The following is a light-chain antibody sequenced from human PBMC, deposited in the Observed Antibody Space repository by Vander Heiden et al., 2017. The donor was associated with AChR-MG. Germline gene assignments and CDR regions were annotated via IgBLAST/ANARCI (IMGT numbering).Light chain of an antibody. J-gene: IGLJ2*01. CDR1: GSNIGITA. Sequence: SVLTQTPSASGTPGQWVTTHCSGSGSNIGITAVNWYQQLPGTAPKLLIYSNNPRPSGVPARFSGSKSGTSASLAISGLQSEDEADYYCAACDDSLNGLVFGGGTKLTVL. CDR2: SNN. V-gene: IGLV1-44*01. CDR3: AACDDSLNGLV.